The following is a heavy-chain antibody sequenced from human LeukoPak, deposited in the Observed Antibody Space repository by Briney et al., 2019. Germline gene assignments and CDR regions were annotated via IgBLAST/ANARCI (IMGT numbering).Heavy chain of an antibody. D-gene: IGHD1-26*01. CDR3: ARDMAGATGY. V-gene: IGHV3-21*01. CDR2: ISSSSSYI. Sequence: GGSLRLSCAASGFSFSSYSMNWVRQAPGKGLEWVSSISSSSSYIYYVDSVKGRFTISRDNAKNTLYLQMNSLRAEDTAVYYCARDMAGATGYWGQGTLVTVSS. J-gene: IGHJ4*02. CDR1: GFSFSSYS.